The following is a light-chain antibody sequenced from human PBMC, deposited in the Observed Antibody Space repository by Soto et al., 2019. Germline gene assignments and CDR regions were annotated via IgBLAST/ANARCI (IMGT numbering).Light chain of an antibody. CDR2: AAS. CDR1: QSISSY. CDR3: QQSYSWPPT. J-gene: IGKJ1*01. Sequence: DIQMTQSPSSLSATVGDRVTITCRASQSISSYLNWYQQKPGKAPELLIYAASTLHAGVPSRFSGGGSGTDFTLSISSLQPEDFATYFCQQSYSWPPTFGQGTKVDIK. V-gene: IGKV1-39*01.